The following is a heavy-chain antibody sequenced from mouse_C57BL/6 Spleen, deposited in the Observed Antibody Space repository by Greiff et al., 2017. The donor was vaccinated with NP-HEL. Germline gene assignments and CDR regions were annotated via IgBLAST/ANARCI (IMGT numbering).Heavy chain of an antibody. CDR3: ASDYYGSNY. CDR2: ISDGGSYT. CDR1: GFTFSSYA. J-gene: IGHJ2*01. V-gene: IGHV5-4*03. Sequence: EVMLVESGGGLVKPGGSLKLSCAASGFTFSSYAMSWVRQTPAKRLEWVATISDGGSYTYYPDNVKGRFTISRDNAKNNLYLQMSHLKSEDTAMYYCASDYYGSNYWGQGTTLTVSS. D-gene: IGHD1-1*01.